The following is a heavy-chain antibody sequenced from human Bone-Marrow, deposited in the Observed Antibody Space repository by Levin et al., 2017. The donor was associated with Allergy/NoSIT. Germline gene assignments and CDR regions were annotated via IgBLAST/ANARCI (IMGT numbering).Heavy chain of an antibody. Sequence: QTLSLTCSFSGFSLSSHAQGVAWIRQPPGKAPEWLALVYWDDDKRYRPSLQTRLTVTRDTSNNEVVLTMTNMDPVDTGTYYCTHLGLPSLSYFAMDVWGQGITVTVSS. CDR1: GFSLSSHAQG. CDR2: VYWDDDK. D-gene: IGHD5/OR15-5a*01. J-gene: IGHJ6*02. CDR3: THLGLPSLSYFAMDV. V-gene: IGHV2-5*02.